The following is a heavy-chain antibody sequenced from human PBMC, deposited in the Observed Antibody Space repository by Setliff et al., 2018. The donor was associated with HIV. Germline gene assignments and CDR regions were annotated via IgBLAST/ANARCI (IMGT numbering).Heavy chain of an antibody. CDR3: VRHVWSDDFLVPGWFDS. CDR2: VYYSGIT. V-gene: IGHV4-39*01. Sequence: SETLSLTCTVSGGSIIDSRYFWGWIRQPPGKGLEWIGSVYYSGITYYSSSLKSRVTVSVDTSRIQFSLKLPSVTAADTAVYKCVRHVWSDDFLVPGWFDSWSQGTLVTVSS. CDR1: GGSIIDSRYF. J-gene: IGHJ5*01. D-gene: IGHD3-3*01.